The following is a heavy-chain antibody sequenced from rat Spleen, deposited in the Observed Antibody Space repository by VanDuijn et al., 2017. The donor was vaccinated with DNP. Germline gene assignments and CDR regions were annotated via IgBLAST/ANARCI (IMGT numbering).Heavy chain of an antibody. CDR1: GYSITSNFR. V-gene: IGHV3-3*01. CDR3: AIQLGVFDY. CDR2: ITGAGNT. J-gene: IGHJ2*01. D-gene: IGHD5-1*01. Sequence: EVQLQESGPGLVKPSQSLSLTCSVTGYSITSNFRWSWIRKFPGNKLEWMGYITGAGNTNYHPSLKSRISITKDTSKNQFFLQVNSVTTEDSATYYCAIQLGVFDYWGQGVLVTVSS.